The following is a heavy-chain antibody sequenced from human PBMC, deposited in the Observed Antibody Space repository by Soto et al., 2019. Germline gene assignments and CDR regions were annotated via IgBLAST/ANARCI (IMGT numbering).Heavy chain of an antibody. CDR2: IYYSGST. D-gene: IGHD1-26*01. CDR1: GGSVSSGSYY. Sequence: SETLSLTCTVSGGSVSSGSYYWSWIRQPPGKGLEWIGYIYYSGSTYYNPSLKSRVTISVDTSKNQFSLKLSSVTAADTAVYYCARDRPYSGSYWDAFDIWGQGTMVTVSS. CDR3: ARDRPYSGSYWDAFDI. V-gene: IGHV4-61*01. J-gene: IGHJ3*02.